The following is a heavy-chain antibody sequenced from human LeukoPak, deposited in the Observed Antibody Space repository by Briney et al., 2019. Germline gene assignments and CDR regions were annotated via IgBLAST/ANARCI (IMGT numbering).Heavy chain of an antibody. V-gene: IGHV7-4-1*02. CDR2: INTNTGNP. CDR1: GYTFTSYA. J-gene: IGHJ6*03. Sequence: VASVKVSCKASGYTFTSYAMNWVRQAPGQGLEWMGWINTNTGNPTYAQGFTGRFVFSLDTSVSTAYLQISSLKAEDTAVYYCARTAARITIFGVVIAPYYYYMDVWGKGTTVTVSS. CDR3: ARTAARITIFGVVIAPYYYYMDV. D-gene: IGHD3-3*01.